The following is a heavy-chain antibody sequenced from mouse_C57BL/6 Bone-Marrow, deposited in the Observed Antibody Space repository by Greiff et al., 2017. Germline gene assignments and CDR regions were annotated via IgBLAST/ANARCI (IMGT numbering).Heavy chain of an antibody. D-gene: IGHD3-2*02. J-gene: IGHJ1*03. CDR1: GYTFTSYW. Sequence: VKLQQPGAELVKPGASVKMSCKASGYTFTSYWITWVKQRPGQGLEWIGDIYPGSGSTNYNEKFKSKATLTVDTSSSTAYMQLSSLTSEDSAVYDWARETAQATNFDVWGTGTTVTVSS. CDR2: IYPGSGST. V-gene: IGHV1-55*01. CDR3: ARETAQATNFDV.